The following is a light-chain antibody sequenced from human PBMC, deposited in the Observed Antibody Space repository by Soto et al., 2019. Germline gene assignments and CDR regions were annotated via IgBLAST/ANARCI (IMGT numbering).Light chain of an antibody. J-gene: IGLJ1*01. CDR3: CSYAGSYTFGV. V-gene: IGLV2-11*01. CDR2: DVS. CDR1: SSDVGGYHY. Sequence: QSALTQPRSVSGSPGQSVTISCTGTSSDVGGYHYVSWYQQHPGKAPKLMIYDVSKRPSGVPDRFSGSKSGNTASLTISGLQAEDEADYYCCSYAGSYTFGVFGTGTKLTVL.